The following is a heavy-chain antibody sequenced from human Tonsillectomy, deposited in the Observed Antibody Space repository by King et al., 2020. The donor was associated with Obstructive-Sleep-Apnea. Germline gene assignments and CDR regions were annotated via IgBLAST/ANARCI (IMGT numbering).Heavy chain of an antibody. V-gene: IGHV3-30*04. CDR2: IGSEGKNK. J-gene: IGHJ6*02. D-gene: IGHD5/OR15-5a*01. Sequence: VQLVESGGGVVQPGRSLRLSCAASGFAFNDYSMYWARQAPGKGLEGVSLIGSEGKNKFYADSVKGRFTISKDNSKNRLYLQMNSLRVEDTGVYYCATDKYSLYPLVYAMDGWGQGTTVTVSS. CDR3: ATDKYSLYPLVYAMDG. CDR1: GFAFNDYS.